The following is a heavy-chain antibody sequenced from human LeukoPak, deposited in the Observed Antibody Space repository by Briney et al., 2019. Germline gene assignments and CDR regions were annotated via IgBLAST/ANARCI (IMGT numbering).Heavy chain of an antibody. CDR3: SREFPFCGADCFSGVFDI. D-gene: IGHD2-21*02. CDR1: GGTFSSYA. V-gene: IGHV1-18*01. Sequence: ASVKVSCKASGGTFSSYAINWVRQAPGQGLEWMEWISVINNANTRYAQNFQGRLTMTTDTSTTTAYMELRSLRSDDTAVYYCSREFPFCGADCFSGVFDIWGQGTMVTVS. J-gene: IGHJ3*02. CDR2: ISVINNANT.